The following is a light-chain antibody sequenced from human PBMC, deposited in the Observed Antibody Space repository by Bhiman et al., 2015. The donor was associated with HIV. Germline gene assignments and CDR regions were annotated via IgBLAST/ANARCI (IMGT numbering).Light chain of an antibody. CDR3: SSYTSSGSHVL. Sequence: QSALTQPASVSGSPGQSITISCTGTSSDVGGYTYVSWYQQDPGKAPKLMIYEVSKRPSGVSNRFSGSKSVYTASLTISGLQAEDEADYYCSSYTSSGSHVLFGGGTKVTVL. J-gene: IGLJ2*01. CDR1: SSDVGGYTY. CDR2: EVS. V-gene: IGLV2-14*01.